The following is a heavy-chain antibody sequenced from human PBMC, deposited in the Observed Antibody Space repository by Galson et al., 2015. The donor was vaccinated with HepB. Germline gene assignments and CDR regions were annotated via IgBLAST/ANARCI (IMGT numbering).Heavy chain of an antibody. J-gene: IGHJ4*02. Sequence: SLRLSCAASGFTFDDYAMHWVRLAPGKGLEWVSGISWNSGSIGYADSVKGRFTISRDNAKNSLYLQMNSLRAEDTALYYCAKDSGGVVVPAASGGDFDYWGQGTLVTVSS. CDR2: ISWNSGSI. V-gene: IGHV3-9*01. CDR3: AKDSGGVVVPAASGGDFDY. D-gene: IGHD2-2*01. CDR1: GFTFDDYA.